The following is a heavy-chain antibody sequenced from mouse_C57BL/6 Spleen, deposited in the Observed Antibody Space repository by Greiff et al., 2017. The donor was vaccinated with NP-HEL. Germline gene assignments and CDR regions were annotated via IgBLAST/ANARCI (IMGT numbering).Heavy chain of an antibody. CDR3: ARDYGSSYPLDY. J-gene: IGHJ2*01. CDR2: IHPNSGST. Sequence: QVQLKQPGAELVKPGASVKLSCKASGYTFTSYWMHWVKQRPGQGLEWIGMIHPNSGSTNYNEKFKSKATLTVDKSSSTAYMQLSSLTSEDSAVYYCARDYGSSYPLDYWGQGTTLTVSS. D-gene: IGHD1-1*01. CDR1: GYTFTSYW. V-gene: IGHV1-64*01.